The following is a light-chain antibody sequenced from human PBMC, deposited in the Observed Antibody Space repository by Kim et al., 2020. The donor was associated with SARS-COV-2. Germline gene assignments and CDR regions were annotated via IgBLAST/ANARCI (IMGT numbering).Light chain of an antibody. V-gene: IGLV3-19*01. CDR2: GKN. Sequence: SSELTQDPAVSVALGQKVRITCQGDGIRTYYANWYQQKPGQAPILVIYGKNNRPSGIPHRFSGSGSGNTASLTITGAQAEDEADYYCNSWDSSGYHWVFG. CDR3: NSWDSSGYHWV. CDR1: GIRTYY. J-gene: IGLJ3*02.